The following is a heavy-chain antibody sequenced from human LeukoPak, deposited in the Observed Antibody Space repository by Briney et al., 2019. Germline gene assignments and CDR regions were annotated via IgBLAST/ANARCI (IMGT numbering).Heavy chain of an antibody. CDR3: ARGLRFLEWPLDY. Sequence: ASVKVSCKASGYTFTGYYMHWVRQAPGQGLEWMGWINPNSGGTNYAQKFQGRVTMTRDTSISTAYMELSRLRSDDAAVYYCARGLRFLEWPLDYWGQGTLVTVSS. CDR2: INPNSGGT. V-gene: IGHV1-2*02. D-gene: IGHD3-3*01. CDR1: GYTFTGYY. J-gene: IGHJ4*02.